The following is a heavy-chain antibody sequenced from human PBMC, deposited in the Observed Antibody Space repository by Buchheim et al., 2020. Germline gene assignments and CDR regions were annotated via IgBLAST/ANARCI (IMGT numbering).Heavy chain of an antibody. CDR3: ARSNCSGAVCYTANFDC. CDR2: ISYDGSNK. CDR1: GFTFSSYG. J-gene: IGHJ4*02. D-gene: IGHD2-8*02. V-gene: IGHV3-30*03. Sequence: QVQLVESGGGVVQPGRSLRLSCAASGFTFSSYGMHWVRQAPGKGLEWVAVISYDGSNKYYADSVKGRFTISRDNAKNSLYLQMNSLRVEDTAFYYCARSNCSGAVCYTANFDCWGQGTL.